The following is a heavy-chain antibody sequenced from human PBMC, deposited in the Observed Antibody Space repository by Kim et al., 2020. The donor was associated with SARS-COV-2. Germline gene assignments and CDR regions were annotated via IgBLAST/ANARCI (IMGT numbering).Heavy chain of an antibody. D-gene: IGHD3-10*01. J-gene: IGHJ4*02. V-gene: IGHV3-33*05. CDR2: ISYDGSNK. CDR1: GFTFSSYG. CDR3: ARGYQLLWFGELLSQTPHFDY. Sequence: GGSLRLSCAASGFTFSSYGMHWVRQAPGKGLEWVAVISYDGSNKYYADSVKGRFTISRDNSKNTLYLQMNSLRAEDTAVYYCARGYQLLWFGELLSQTPHFDYWGQGTLVTVSS.